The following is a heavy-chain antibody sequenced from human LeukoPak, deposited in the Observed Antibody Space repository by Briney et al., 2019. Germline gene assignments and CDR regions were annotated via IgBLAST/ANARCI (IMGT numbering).Heavy chain of an antibody. Sequence: GGSLRLSCAASGFTFSNAWMSWVRQAPGKGLEWVGRIKSKTDGGTTDYAAPVKGRFTISRDDSKNTLYLQMNSLRAEDTAVYYCAKDDNWLQFESWGQGTLVTVSS. D-gene: IGHD5-24*01. CDR1: GFTFSNAW. V-gene: IGHV3-15*01. CDR3: AKDDNWLQFES. J-gene: IGHJ5*01. CDR2: IKSKTDGGTT.